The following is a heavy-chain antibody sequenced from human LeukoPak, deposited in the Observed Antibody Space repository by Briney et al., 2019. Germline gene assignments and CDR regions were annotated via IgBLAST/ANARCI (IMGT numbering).Heavy chain of an antibody. J-gene: IGHJ5*02. CDR2: IYHSGST. CDR1: GVSVGSGGYS. CDR3: ARHRGVFDP. D-gene: IGHD3-10*01. V-gene: IGHV4-30-2*01. Sequence: SETLSLTCAVSGVSVGSGGYSWSWIRQPPGKGLEWIGYIYHSGSTNYNPSLKSRVTISVDTSKNQFSLKLSSVTAADTAVYYCARHRGVFDPWGQGTLVTVSS.